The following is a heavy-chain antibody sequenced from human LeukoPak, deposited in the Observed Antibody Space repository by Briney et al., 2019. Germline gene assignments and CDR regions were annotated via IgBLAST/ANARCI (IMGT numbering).Heavy chain of an antibody. CDR2: IYYSGST. V-gene: IGHV4-30-4*01. CDR1: GGSISSGDYY. J-gene: IGHJ5*02. CDR3: ARGEVVVRGTPEGAFDP. Sequence: PSETLSLTCTVSGGSISSGDYYWSWIRQPPGKGLEWIGYIYYSGSTYYNPSPKSRVTISVDTSKNQFSLKLSSVTAADTAVYYCARGEVVVRGTPEGAFDPWGQGTLVTVSS. D-gene: IGHD3-10*01.